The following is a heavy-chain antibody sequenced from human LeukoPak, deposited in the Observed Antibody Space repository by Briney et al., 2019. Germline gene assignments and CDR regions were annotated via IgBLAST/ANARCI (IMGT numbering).Heavy chain of an antibody. CDR3: ANHYYDSSGYRGGFDY. D-gene: IGHD3-22*01. CDR2: IYPGDSDT. J-gene: IGHJ4*02. V-gene: IGHV5-51*01. Sequence: GESLKISCKGSGYSFTSYWIGWVRQMPGKGLEWMGIIYPGDSDTRYSPSFQGQVTISADKSISSAYQQWSSLKASDTAMYYCANHYYDSSGYRGGFDYWGQGTLVTVSS. CDR1: GYSFTSYW.